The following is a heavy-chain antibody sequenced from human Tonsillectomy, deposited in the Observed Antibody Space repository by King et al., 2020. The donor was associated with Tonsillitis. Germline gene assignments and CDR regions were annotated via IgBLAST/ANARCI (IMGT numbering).Heavy chain of an antibody. J-gene: IGHJ4*02. CDR1: GGTFSSHA. V-gene: IGHV1-69*04. CDR2: IIPISGLG. Sequence: QLVQSGAEVKKPGSSVKVSCKASGGTFSSHAITWGRQAPGQGLEWMGRIIPISGLGHYAQKFQGRGKITADASPSTAYMELSSLRSEDTAVYYCARGLYDSSGFTLGFWGQGTLVTVSS. CDR3: ARGLYDSSGFTLGF. D-gene: IGHD3-22*01.